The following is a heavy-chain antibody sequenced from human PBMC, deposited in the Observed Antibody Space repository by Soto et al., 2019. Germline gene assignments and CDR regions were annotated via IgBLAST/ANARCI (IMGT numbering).Heavy chain of an antibody. CDR1: GGSISSYY. CDR2: IYYSGST. D-gene: IGHD5-12*01. Sequence: SETLSLTCTVSGGSISSYYWSWIRQPPGKGLEWIGYIYYSGSTNYNPSLKSRVTISVDTSKNQFSLKLSSVTAADTAVYYCARGSDGYNYARALYYFDYWGQGTLVTVSS. CDR3: ARGSDGYNYARALYYFDY. J-gene: IGHJ4*02. V-gene: IGHV4-59*01.